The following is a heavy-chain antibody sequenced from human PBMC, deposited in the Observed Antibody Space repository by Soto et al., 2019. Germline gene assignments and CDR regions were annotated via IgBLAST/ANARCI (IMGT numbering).Heavy chain of an antibody. Sequence: GGSLRLSCAASGFTFSTYAMTWVRQAPWKGLAWLSSISGSGSTYYADSVKGRFTISRDNSKNTLYLQMNSLRAEDTAVYYCAKFISTSGSPLWGGGPLVTVSS. J-gene: IGHJ4*02. D-gene: IGHD3-10*01. CDR2: ISGSGST. CDR3: AKFISTSGSPL. CDR1: GFTFSTYA. V-gene: IGHV3-23*01.